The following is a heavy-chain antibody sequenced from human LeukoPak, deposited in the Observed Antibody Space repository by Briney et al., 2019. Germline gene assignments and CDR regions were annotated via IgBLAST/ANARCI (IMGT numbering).Heavy chain of an antibody. J-gene: IGHJ4*02. Sequence: GGSLRLSCAASGFTFSSYAMHWVRQAPGKGLEYVSAISSNGGSTYYANSVKGRFTISRDNSKNTLYLQMGSQRAEDMAVYYCARGKPEGDYYFDYWGQGTRVTVSS. CDR3: ARGKPEGDYYFDY. CDR2: ISSNGGST. CDR1: GFTFSSYA. D-gene: IGHD1-14*01. V-gene: IGHV3-64*01.